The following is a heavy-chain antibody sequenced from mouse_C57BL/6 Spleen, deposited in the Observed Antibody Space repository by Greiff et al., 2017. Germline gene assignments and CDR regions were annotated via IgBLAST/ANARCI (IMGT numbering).Heavy chain of an antibody. CDR2: IDPSDSYT. CDR3: AKFDNYGFAY. Sequence: QVQLQQPGAELVMPGASVKLSCKASGYTFTSYWMHWVKQRPGQGLEWIGEIDPSDSYTNYNQKFKGKSTMTVDKSSITAYMQLSSLTSEDSAVYYCAKFDNYGFAYWGQGTLVTVSA. V-gene: IGHV1-69*01. J-gene: IGHJ3*01. D-gene: IGHD1-3*01. CDR1: GYTFTSYW.